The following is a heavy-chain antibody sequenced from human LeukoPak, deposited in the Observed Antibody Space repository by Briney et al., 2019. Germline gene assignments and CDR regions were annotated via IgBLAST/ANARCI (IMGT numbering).Heavy chain of an antibody. J-gene: IGHJ4*02. CDR3: AKVRRSGWFPPVAFDY. D-gene: IGHD6-19*01. CDR2: ISWNSGSI. V-gene: IGHV3-9*03. CDR1: GFTFDDYA. Sequence: PGRSLRLSCAASGFTFDDYAMHWVRQAPGKGLEWVSGISWNSGSIGYADSVKGRFTISRDNAKNSLYLQMNSLRAEDMALYYCAKVRRSGWFPPVAFDYWGQGTLVTVSS.